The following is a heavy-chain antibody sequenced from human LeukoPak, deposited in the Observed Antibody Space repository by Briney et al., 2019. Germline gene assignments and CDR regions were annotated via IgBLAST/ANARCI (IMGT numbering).Heavy chain of an antibody. CDR2: IRDDGSTR. CDR1: GFTFSRSG. J-gene: IGHJ4*02. D-gene: IGHD1-14*01. CDR3: AQDVRIEEVPLLGPGF. V-gene: IGHV3-30*02. Sequence: GGSLRLSCAASGFTFSRSGLHWVRQAPGKGLEWVAFIRDDGSTRYYADSVKGRFSISRDNSKNTVYLQMNSLRSEDTGLYFCAQDVRIEEVPLLGPGFWGQGTLVTVSS.